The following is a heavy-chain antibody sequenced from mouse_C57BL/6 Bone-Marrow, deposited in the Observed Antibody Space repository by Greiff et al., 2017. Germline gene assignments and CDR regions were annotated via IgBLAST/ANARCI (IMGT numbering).Heavy chain of an antibody. Sequence: QVQLQQPGAELVKPGASVKLSCKASGYTFTSYWMHWVKQRPGRGLEWLGRIDPNSGGTKYNEKFKSKATLTVDKPSSTAYLQLSSLTSEDAAVYDGAVARSYAMDYWGKGTSVTVSS. CDR3: AVARSYAMDY. CDR1: GYTFTSYW. D-gene: IGHD1-1*01. V-gene: IGHV1-72*01. J-gene: IGHJ4*01. CDR2: IDPNSGGT.